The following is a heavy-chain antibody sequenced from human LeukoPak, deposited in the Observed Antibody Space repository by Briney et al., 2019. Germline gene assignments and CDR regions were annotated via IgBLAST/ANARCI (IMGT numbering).Heavy chain of an antibody. J-gene: IGHJ3*02. CDR2: IGTAGDT. V-gene: IGHV3-13*01. CDR3: ARAALLYDILTGISSYDAFDI. D-gene: IGHD3-9*01. Sequence: SGGSLRLSCAASGFTFSSYDMHWVRQATGKGLEWVSAIGTAGDTYYPGSVKGRFTISRENAKNSLYLQMNSLRAGDTAVYYCARAALLYDILTGISSYDAFDIWGQGTMVTVSS. CDR1: GFTFSSYD.